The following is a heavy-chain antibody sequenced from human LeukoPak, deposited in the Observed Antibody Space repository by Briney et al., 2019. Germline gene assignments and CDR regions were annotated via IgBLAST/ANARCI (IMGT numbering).Heavy chain of an antibody. CDR3: ARGRVGQQLVQYDYYMDV. J-gene: IGHJ6*03. Sequence: ASVKVSCKASGYTFTSYYMHWVRQAPGQGLEWTGIINPSGGSTSYAQKFQGRVTMARDMSTSTVYMELSSLRSEDTAVYYCARGRVGQQLVQYDYYMDVWGKGTTVTVSS. CDR2: INPSGGST. V-gene: IGHV1-46*01. CDR1: GYTFTSYY. D-gene: IGHD6-13*01.